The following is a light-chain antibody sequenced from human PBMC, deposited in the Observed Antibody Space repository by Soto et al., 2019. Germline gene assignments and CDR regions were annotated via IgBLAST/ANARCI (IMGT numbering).Light chain of an antibody. CDR1: SSDVGSYDL. Sequence: QSALTQPASVSGSPGQSITISCTGTSSDVGSYDLVSWYQQHPGNAPKLMIYEASKRPSGVSDRFSGSKSGNTASLTISGLQADDEADYYCCSYATTTLFGGGTKVTVL. V-gene: IGLV2-23*01. CDR3: CSYATTTL. CDR2: EAS. J-gene: IGLJ2*01.